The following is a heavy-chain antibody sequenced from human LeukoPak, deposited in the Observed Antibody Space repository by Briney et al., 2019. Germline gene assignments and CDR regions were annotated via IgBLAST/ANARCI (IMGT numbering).Heavy chain of an antibody. Sequence: PGGSLRLSCAASGFTFSSNYMSWVRQAPGKGLEWVSVIYSGGSTYYADSVKGRFTISRDNSKNTLYLQMNSLRAEETAVYYCARGGPYYYDAFDIWGQGTMVTVSS. J-gene: IGHJ3*02. CDR1: GFTFSSNY. V-gene: IGHV3-53*05. CDR2: IYSGGST. CDR3: ARGGPYYYDAFDI. D-gene: IGHD3-10*01.